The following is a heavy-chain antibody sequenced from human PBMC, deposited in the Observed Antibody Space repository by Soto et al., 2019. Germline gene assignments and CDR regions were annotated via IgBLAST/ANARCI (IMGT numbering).Heavy chain of an antibody. V-gene: IGHV3-7*01. CDR2: IKQDGSEK. J-gene: IGHJ4*02. CDR1: GFTFSNHW. Sequence: GVSLRLSCAASGFTFSNHWMIWVRQPPGKGLEWVANIKQDGSEKYYVDYVKGRFTVSRDNAQNSLYLQMNSLRAEDTAVYHCARVKFVVVPAALFDYWGQGALVTVSS. D-gene: IGHD2-2*01. CDR3: ARVKFVVVPAALFDY.